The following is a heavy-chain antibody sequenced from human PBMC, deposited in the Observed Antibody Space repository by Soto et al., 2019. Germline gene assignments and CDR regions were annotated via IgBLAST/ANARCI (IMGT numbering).Heavy chain of an antibody. CDR2: IYPGGSDT. D-gene: IGHD6-19*01. CDR1: DYRFTGYW. Sequence: SQRVSCNGSDYRFTGYWSGWVRQTTGKGLEWMGMIYPGGSDTRYSPSFQGQVTISADKSISAAFLQWSSLKASDTVIYYCGRQFDSSGWYDYWGEGTLVTVSS. J-gene: IGHJ4*02. V-gene: IGHV5-51*01. CDR3: GRQFDSSGWYDY.